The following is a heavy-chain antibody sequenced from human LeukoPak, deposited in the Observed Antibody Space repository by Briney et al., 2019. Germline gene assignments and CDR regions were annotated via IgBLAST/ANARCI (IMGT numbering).Heavy chain of an antibody. Sequence: TSETLSLTCTVSGGSISSGSYYWSWIRQPAGKGLEWIGEINHSGSTNYNPSLKSRVTISVDTSKNQFSLKLSSVTAADTAVYYCARHGYLSANWGQGTLVTVSS. CDR3: ARHGYLSAN. CDR1: GGSISSGSYY. CDR2: INHSGST. V-gene: IGHV4-61*10. D-gene: IGHD3-22*01. J-gene: IGHJ4*02.